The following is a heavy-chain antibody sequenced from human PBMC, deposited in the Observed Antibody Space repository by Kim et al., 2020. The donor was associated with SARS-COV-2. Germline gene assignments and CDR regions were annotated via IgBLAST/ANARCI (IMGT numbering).Heavy chain of an antibody. D-gene: IGHD3-16*01. Sequence: ASVKVSCKASGYTFTSYGISWVRQAPGQGLEWMGWISAYNGNTNYAQKLQGRVTMTTDTSTSTAYMELRSLRSDDTAVYYCARDRRDDYVWEDVWFDPWGQGTLVTVSS. CDR3: ARDRRDDYVWEDVWFDP. V-gene: IGHV1-18*01. CDR1: GYTFTSYG. J-gene: IGHJ5*02. CDR2: ISAYNGNT.